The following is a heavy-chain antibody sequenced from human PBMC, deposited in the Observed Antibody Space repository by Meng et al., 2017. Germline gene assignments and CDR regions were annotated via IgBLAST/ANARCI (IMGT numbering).Heavy chain of an antibody. D-gene: IGHD7-27*01. CDR1: GSTFSCYS. V-gene: IGHV3-23*04. CDR3: AKLGSDY. J-gene: IGHJ4*02. Sequence: EVHLVGLGGGLVQPAVSLRSSCAASGSTFSCYSLSWFSQAPGRGLEWCSAISGSGGSTYYADPVKGRFTISRDNSKNTLYLQMNSLRVEDTALYYCAKLGSDYWGQGTLVTVSS. CDR2: ISGSGGST.